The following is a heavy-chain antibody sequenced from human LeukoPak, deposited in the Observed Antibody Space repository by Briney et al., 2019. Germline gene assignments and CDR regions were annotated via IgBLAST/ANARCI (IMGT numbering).Heavy chain of an antibody. Sequence: GGSLRLSCAASGFTFSSYSMTWVRQAPGKGLEWVALITSGSVNRYYADSVKGRFTVSRDNAKNSLFLRMNSLRAEDTAVYYCAKGIYYDSSGPDYWGQGTLVTVSS. D-gene: IGHD3-22*01. J-gene: IGHJ4*02. CDR1: GFTFSSYS. CDR2: ITSGSVNR. CDR3: AKGIYYDSSGPDY. V-gene: IGHV3-21*01.